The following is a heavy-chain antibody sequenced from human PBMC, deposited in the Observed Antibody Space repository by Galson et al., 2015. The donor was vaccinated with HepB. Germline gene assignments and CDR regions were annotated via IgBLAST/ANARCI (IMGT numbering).Heavy chain of an antibody. J-gene: IGHJ6*02. CDR1: GGTFSSYA. Sequence: SVKVSCKASGGTFSSYAISWVRQAPGQGLEWMGGIIPIFGTANYAQKFQGRVTITADESTSTAYMELSSLRSENTAVYYCASRVVPAASYYYYGMDVWGQGTTVTVSS. CDR2: IIPIFGTA. D-gene: IGHD2-2*01. CDR3: ASRVVPAASYYYYGMDV. V-gene: IGHV1-69*13.